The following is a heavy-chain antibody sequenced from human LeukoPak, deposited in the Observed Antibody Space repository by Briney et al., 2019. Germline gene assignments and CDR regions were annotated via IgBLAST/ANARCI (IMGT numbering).Heavy chain of an antibody. J-gene: IGHJ3*02. CDR3: AKSVSPPDASDI. CDR1: GFTFSSYE. CDR2: ISGDGGVT. Sequence: GGSLRLSCAASGFTFSSYEMNWVRQAPGKGLEWVSLISGDGGVTYYADSVQGRFTISRDNSKNSLYLQMNSLRPEDTALYYCAKSVSPPDASDIWGQGTMVTVYS. V-gene: IGHV3-43*02.